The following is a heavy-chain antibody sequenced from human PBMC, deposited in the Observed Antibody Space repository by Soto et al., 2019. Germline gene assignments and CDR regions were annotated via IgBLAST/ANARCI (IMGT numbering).Heavy chain of an antibody. V-gene: IGHV1-18*01. CDR1: GYTFNTYG. Sequence: ASVKVSCKTSGYTFNTYGINWVRQAPGQGLELMGGISAYDGKTTYAEKFQGRVTLTTDTSTSTAYMELRSLRSDDTAIYYCARDPREFWTSYWFDPWGQGTPVTVSS. D-gene: IGHD3-3*01. CDR3: ARDPREFWTSYWFDP. CDR2: ISAYDGKT. J-gene: IGHJ5*02.